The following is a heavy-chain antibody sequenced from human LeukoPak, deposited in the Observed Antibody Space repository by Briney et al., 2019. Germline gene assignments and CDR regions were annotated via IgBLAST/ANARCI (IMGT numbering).Heavy chain of an antibody. Sequence: PSETLSLSCAVYGGSFSGYYWSWIRQPPGKGLEWIGEINHSGSTNYNPSLKSRVTISVDTSKNQFSLKLSSVTAADTAVYYCARVGYDYVWGSYRYSWFDPWGQGTPVNVSS. CDR3: ARVGYDYVWGSYRYSWFDP. CDR1: GGSFSGYY. V-gene: IGHV4-34*01. D-gene: IGHD3-16*02. J-gene: IGHJ5*02. CDR2: INHSGST.